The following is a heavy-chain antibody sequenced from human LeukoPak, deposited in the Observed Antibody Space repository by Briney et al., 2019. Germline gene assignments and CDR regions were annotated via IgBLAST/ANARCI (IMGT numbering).Heavy chain of an antibody. Sequence: SETLSLTCTVSGGSISSGGYYGRWIRQHPGKGLEWIAYIYHTGTTYYNPSLKSRVTISVDTSKNHFSLKLRSVTAADTAVYYCARSPDDAFDIWGQGTMVTVSS. CDR2: IYHTGTT. V-gene: IGHV4-31*03. CDR3: ARSPDDAFDI. J-gene: IGHJ3*02. CDR1: GGSISSGGYY.